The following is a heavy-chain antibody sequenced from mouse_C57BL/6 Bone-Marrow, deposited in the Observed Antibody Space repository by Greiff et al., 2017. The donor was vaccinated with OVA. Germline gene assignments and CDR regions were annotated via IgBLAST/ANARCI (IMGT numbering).Heavy chain of an antibody. V-gene: IGHV1-62-2*01. Sequence: QVQLQQSGAELVKPGASVQLSCRASGYTFTASTIHWVKQRSGQGLEGIGWFYTGGGSIKYNEKFKEKATVTADKSFSTCYMGLSRLTTEDSAVYFRARHEGDTIDYWGQGTSVTVSS. CDR1: GYTFTAST. CDR2: FYTGGGSI. J-gene: IGHJ4*01. CDR3: ARHEGDTIDY.